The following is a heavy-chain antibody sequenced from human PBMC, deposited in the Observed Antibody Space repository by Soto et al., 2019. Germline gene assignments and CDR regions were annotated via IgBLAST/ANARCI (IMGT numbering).Heavy chain of an antibody. CDR1: GGSISSSNW. CDR2: ISRSGTT. Sequence: PSETLSLTCAVTGGSISSSNWWTRVRQPPGEGLEWVGEISRSGTTNYKPSLKSRVSISVDKSRNEFSLNLGSVTAADTAMYYCARDSASSGVFTWGQGTMVTVSS. D-gene: IGHD6-19*01. V-gene: IGHV4-4*02. CDR3: ARDSASSGVFT. J-gene: IGHJ3*01.